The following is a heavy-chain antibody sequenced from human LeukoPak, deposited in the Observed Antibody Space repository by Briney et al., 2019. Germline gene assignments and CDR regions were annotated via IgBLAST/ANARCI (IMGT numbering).Heavy chain of an antibody. CDR2: ISSSSAAK. J-gene: IGHJ3*02. V-gene: IGHV3-21*05. CDR1: GFTFSAYD. CDR3: ARDTTLRFLEWFSGADAFDI. D-gene: IGHD3-3*01. Sequence: GGSLRLSCAASGFTFSAYDMNWVRQAPGKGLKWLSYISSSSAAKYHADSVKGRFTISRDNAKNSLYLQMNSLRAEDTAVYYCARDTTLRFLEWFSGADAFDIWGQGTMVTVSS.